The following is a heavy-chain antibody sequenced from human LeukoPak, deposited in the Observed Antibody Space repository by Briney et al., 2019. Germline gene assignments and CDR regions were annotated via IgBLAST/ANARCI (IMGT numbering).Heavy chain of an antibody. D-gene: IGHD6-13*01. CDR1: GGSVSSGSYY. V-gene: IGHV4-61*01. CDR2: IYYSGST. CDR3: ARAVDSSSWHPFDY. J-gene: IGHJ4*02. Sequence: SETLSLTCTVSGGSVSSGSYYWSWIRQPPGKGLEWIGYIYYSGSTNYNPSLKSRVTISVDTSKNQFSLKLSSVTAADTAVYYCARAVDSSSWHPFDYWGQGTLVTVS.